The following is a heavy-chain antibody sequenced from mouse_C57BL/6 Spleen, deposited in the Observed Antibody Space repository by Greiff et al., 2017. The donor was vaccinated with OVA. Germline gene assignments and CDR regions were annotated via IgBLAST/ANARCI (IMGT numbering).Heavy chain of an antibody. J-gene: IGHJ1*03. D-gene: IGHD1-1*01. V-gene: IGHV1-39*01. Sequence: VQLKQSGPELVKPGASVKISCKASGYSFTDYNMNWVKQSNGKGLEWIGVINPNYGTTSYNQKFKGKATFTVDKSNSTAYMQLNSLTSEDSAVYYCAREGATGHWYFDVWGTGTTVTVSS. CDR1: GYSFTDYN. CDR3: AREGATGHWYFDV. CDR2: INPNYGTT.